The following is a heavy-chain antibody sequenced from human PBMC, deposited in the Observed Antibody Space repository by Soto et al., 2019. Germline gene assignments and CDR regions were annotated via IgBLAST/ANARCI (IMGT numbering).Heavy chain of an antibody. V-gene: IGHV4-30-4*01. CDR3: ARHYAYSSGWYDA. J-gene: IGHJ5*02. CDR2: ISYSGST. D-gene: IGHD3-16*01. CDR1: GGSISSGGYY. Sequence: SETLSLTCTVSGGSISSGGYYWSWIRQHPGTGLEWIGHISYSGSTYYNTSLKSRVTISLDTSKNQFSLKLSSVTAADTAVYYCARHYAYSSGWYDAWGQGTLVTVSS.